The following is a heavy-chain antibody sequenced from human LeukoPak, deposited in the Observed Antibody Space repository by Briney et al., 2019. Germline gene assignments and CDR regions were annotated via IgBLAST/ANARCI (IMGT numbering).Heavy chain of an antibody. Sequence: SETLSLTCAVSGGSISSSNWWSWVRQPPGKGLEWIGEIYHSGSTNYNPSLKSRVTISVDKSKNQFSLKLSSVTAADTAVYYCARLQNSIYYCGGDCYFPYNWFDPWGQGTLVTVSS. V-gene: IGHV4-4*02. CDR2: IYHSGST. CDR1: GGSISSSNW. D-gene: IGHD2-21*02. CDR3: ARLQNSIYYCGGDCYFPYNWFDP. J-gene: IGHJ5*02.